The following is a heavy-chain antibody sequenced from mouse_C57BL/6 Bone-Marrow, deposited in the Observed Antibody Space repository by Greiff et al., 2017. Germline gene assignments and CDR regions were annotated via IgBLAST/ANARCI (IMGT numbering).Heavy chain of an antibody. CDR1: GFNIKDDY. CDR2: LDPENGDT. V-gene: IGHV14-4*01. J-gene: IGHJ4*01. D-gene: IGHD1-1*01. CDR3: TSYGSSYEAMDY. Sequence: VQLQQSGAELVRPGASVKLSCTASGFNIKDDYMHWVKQRPEQGLEWIGWLDPENGDTEYASKFQGKATITADTSSNTAYLQLSSLTSEDTAVYYCTSYGSSYEAMDYWGQGTSVTVSS.